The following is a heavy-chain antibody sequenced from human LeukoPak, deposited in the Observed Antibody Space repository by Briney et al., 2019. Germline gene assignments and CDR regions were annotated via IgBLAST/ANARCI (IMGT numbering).Heavy chain of an antibody. CDR2: IYYSGST. Sequence: SETLSLTCTVSGGSISSYYWSWIRQPPGKGLEWIGYIYYSGSTNYNPSLKSRVTISVDTSKNQFSLKLSSVTAADTAVYYCARVFCSGGSCRFDYWGQGTLVTVSS. J-gene: IGHJ4*02. CDR3: ARVFCSGGSCRFDY. D-gene: IGHD2-15*01. V-gene: IGHV4-59*12. CDR1: GGSISSYY.